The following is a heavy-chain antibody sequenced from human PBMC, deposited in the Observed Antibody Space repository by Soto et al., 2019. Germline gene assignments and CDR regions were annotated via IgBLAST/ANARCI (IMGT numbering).Heavy chain of an antibody. CDR3: ARDMGGCSSTSCRLYYMDV. D-gene: IGHD2-2*01. V-gene: IGHV4-59*01. J-gene: IGHJ6*03. CDR1: RGSISTYY. CDR2: IHYSGST. Sequence: SETLSLSCTVSRGSISTYYWSWIRQPPGKGLEWIGSIHYSGSTNYNPSLKSRVTISVDTSKNQFSLKVNSVTAADTAVYYCARDMGGCSSTSCRLYYMDVWGKGTTVTVSS.